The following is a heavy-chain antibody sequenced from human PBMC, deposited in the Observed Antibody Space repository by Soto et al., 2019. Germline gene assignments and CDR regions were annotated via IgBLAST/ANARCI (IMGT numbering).Heavy chain of an antibody. CDR1: GFTFNNYD. V-gene: IGHV3-64*01. J-gene: IGHJ4*02. Sequence: EVQLAESGGNMVQPGGSLRLSCVASGFTFNNYDMHWVRQAPGKGLEYVSSISSNGGTTYYGNSVKGRFTISRDNSKNTLYLQMGSLRPEDMAVYYCVRRVSGNYDYWCQGTLVTVSS. D-gene: IGHD1-7*01. CDR3: VRRVSGNYDY. CDR2: ISSNGGTT.